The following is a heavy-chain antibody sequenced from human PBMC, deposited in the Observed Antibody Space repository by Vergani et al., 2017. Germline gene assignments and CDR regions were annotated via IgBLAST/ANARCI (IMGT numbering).Heavy chain of an antibody. CDR3: ATEPIRITMVRGVIIRGGLHDAFDI. J-gene: IGHJ3*02. V-gene: IGHV1-24*01. CDR2: FDPEDGET. D-gene: IGHD3-10*01. Sequence: QVQLVQSGAEVKKPGASVKVSCKVSGYTLTEFSMPWVRQAPGKGLEWMGGFDPEDGETIHAQKFQGRVTMTEDTATGTAYIGLRSLRSEDTAVYYCATEPIRITMVRGVIIRGGLHDAFDIWGQGTMVTVSS. CDR1: GYTLTEFS.